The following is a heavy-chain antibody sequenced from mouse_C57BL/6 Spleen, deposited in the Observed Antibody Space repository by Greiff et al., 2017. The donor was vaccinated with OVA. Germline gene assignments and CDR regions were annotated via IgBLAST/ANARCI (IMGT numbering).Heavy chain of an antibody. CDR2: IYPRDGST. Sequence: QVQLQQSDAELVKPGASVKISCKVSGYTFTDHPIHWMKQRPEQGLAWIGYIYPRDGSTKYNEKFKGKATLTADKSSSTAYMQLNSLTSDDSAVYFCAGGGDYGSSPYAMDYWGQGTSVTVSS. CDR1: GYTFTDHP. CDR3: AGGGDYGSSPYAMDY. V-gene: IGHV1-78*01. J-gene: IGHJ4*01. D-gene: IGHD1-1*01.